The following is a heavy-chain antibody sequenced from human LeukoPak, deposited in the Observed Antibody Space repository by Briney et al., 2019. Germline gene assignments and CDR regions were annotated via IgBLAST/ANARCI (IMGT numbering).Heavy chain of an antibody. V-gene: IGHV4-61*01. CDR2: IYYSGST. J-gene: IGHJ3*01. Sequence: PSETLSLTCTVSGGSVNSGSHYWSWVRQPPGKGLEWIGYIYYSGSTNYNPSLKSRVTISVDTSKNQFSLKLSSVTAADTAVYYCARDRRYSGISGAFDSWGQGAMVTVSS. D-gene: IGHD1-26*01. CDR1: GGSVNSGSHY. CDR3: ARDRRYSGISGAFDS.